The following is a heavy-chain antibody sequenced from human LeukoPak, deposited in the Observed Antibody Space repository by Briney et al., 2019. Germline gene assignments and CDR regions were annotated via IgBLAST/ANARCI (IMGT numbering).Heavy chain of an antibody. D-gene: IGHD5-24*01. CDR2: IYYSGST. V-gene: IGHV4-59*01. CDR1: GGSFSGYY. Sequence: PSETLSLTCAVYGGSFSGYYWSWIRQPPGKGLEWIGYIYYSGSTNYNPSLKSRVTISVDTSKNQFSLKLSSVTAADTAVYYCARNSYGYNYYYFDYWGQGTPVTVSP. CDR3: ARNSYGYNYYYFDY. J-gene: IGHJ4*02.